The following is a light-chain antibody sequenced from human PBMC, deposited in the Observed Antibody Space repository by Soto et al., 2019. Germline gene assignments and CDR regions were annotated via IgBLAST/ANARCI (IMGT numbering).Light chain of an antibody. Sequence: DIQITQSPPSLSASVGDRVTITCRASQGIRDDLAWYQQKPGKAPKLLISTASTLQSGVPSRFSGSGSGTEFTLTISSLQPEDFATYYCQQLNNYPRTFGQGTKVDIK. V-gene: IGKV1-17*01. CDR2: TAS. J-gene: IGKJ1*01. CDR1: QGIRDD. CDR3: QQLNNYPRT.